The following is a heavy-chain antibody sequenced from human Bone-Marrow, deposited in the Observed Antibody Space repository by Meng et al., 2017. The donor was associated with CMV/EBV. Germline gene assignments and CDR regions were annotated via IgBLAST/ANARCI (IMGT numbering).Heavy chain of an antibody. V-gene: IGHV7-4-1*01. CDR2: INTNTGNP. Sequence: ASVKVSCKASGYTFTSYAMNWVRQAPGQGLEWMGWINTNTGNPTYAQGFTGRFVFSLDTSVSTAYLQICSLKVEDTAVYYCARDRAIAVAGYYYYYGMDVWGQGTTVTVSS. CDR3: ARDRAIAVAGYYYYYGMDV. D-gene: IGHD6-19*01. CDR1: GYTFTSYA. J-gene: IGHJ6*02.